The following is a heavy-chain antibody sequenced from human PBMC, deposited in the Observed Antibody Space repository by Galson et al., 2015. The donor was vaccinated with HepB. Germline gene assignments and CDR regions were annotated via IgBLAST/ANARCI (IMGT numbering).Heavy chain of an antibody. CDR2: TWYRSKWYY. CDR3: ARTQVGAAYFDY. CDR1: GDSVSSTSAV. J-gene: IGHJ4*03. V-gene: IGHV6-1*01. Sequence: CAISGDSVSSTSAVWNWVRQSPSRGLEWLGRTWYRSKWYYEFAVSVESRITINPDTSKNQFSLQLSSVTPEDTAVYYCARTQVGAAYFDYWGKGTTVTVSS. D-gene: IGHD1-26*01.